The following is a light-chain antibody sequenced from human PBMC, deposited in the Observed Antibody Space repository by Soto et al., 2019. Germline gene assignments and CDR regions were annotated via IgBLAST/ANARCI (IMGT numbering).Light chain of an antibody. Sequence: DIQMTQSPSTLSVSVGDRVTITCRASQSISSWLAWYQQKPGKAPKLLIYKASSLESGVPSRFSGSGSGTEFTITISRLQPDDFATYYCQQYNSYSYTFGQGTKLEIK. CDR3: QQYNSYSYT. J-gene: IGKJ2*01. CDR2: KAS. V-gene: IGKV1-5*03. CDR1: QSISSW.